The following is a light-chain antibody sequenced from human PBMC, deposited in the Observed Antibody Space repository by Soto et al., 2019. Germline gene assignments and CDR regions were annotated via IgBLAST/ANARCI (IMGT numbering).Light chain of an antibody. CDR3: QQYGSSLT. CDR1: QSVSSN. Sequence: EIVMTQSPATLSVSPGERATLSCRASQSVSSNLAWYQQKPGQAPRLLMHGASIRATGFPDRFSGSGSGTDFTLTISRLEPEDFAVYYCQQYGSSLTFGQGTKVDIK. J-gene: IGKJ1*01. CDR2: GAS. V-gene: IGKV3-20*01.